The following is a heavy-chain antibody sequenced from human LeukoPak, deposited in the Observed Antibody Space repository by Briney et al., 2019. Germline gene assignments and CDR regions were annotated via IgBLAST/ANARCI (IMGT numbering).Heavy chain of an antibody. J-gene: IGHJ3*02. V-gene: IGHV3-21*01. CDR2: ISSSSSHI. CDR1: GFTFSSYS. Sequence: GGSLRLSYAASGFTFSSYSMNWVRQAPGKGLEWVSSISSSSSHIYYADSVKGRFTISRDNAKNSLYLQMNSLRAEDTAVYYCAKQGSSGYYGVRNAFDIWGQGTMVTVSS. CDR3: AKQGSSGYYGVRNAFDI. D-gene: IGHD3-22*01.